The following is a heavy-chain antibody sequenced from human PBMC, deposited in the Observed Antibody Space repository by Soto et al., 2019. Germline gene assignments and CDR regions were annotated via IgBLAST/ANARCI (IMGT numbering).Heavy chain of an antibody. CDR3: ARVRAVAGPDYFDY. D-gene: IGHD6-19*01. CDR1: GFTFSSYW. J-gene: IGHJ4*02. Sequence: GGSVRLSCAASGFTFSSYWMSWVRQAPGKGLEWVANIKQDGSEKYYVDSVKGRFTISRDNAKNSLYLQMNSLRAEDTAVYYCARVRAVAGPDYFDYWGQGTLVTVSS. V-gene: IGHV3-7*01. CDR2: IKQDGSEK.